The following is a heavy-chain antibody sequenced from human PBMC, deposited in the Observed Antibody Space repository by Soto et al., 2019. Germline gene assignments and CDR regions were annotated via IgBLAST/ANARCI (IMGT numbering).Heavy chain of an antibody. J-gene: IGHJ5*02. CDR2: ISAYNGNT. D-gene: IGHD2-15*01. V-gene: IGHV1-18*01. CDR3: ARALVVVAATGWFDP. Sequence: ASVKVSCKASGYTFTSYGISWVRQAPGQGLEWMGWISAYNGNTNYAQKLQGRVTMTTDTSTSTAYMELRSLRSDDKAVYYCARALVVVAATGWFDPWGQGTLVTV. CDR1: GYTFTSYG.